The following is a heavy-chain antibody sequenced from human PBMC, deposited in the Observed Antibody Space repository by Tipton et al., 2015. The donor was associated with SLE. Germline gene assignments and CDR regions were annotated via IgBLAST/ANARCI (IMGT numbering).Heavy chain of an antibody. D-gene: IGHD2/OR15-2a*01. CDR2: FSHTGTT. J-gene: IGHJ4*02. V-gene: IGHV4-30-2*01. Sequence: TLSLTCAVSGVSISNTDHSWSWIRRPPGKGLEWIGYFSHTGTTHYSPSLKSRVTISADRSKNQLSLRLTSVTAADTAVYYCARDSCDSTTCYYFDHWGLGTLVTVSS. CDR3: ARDSCDSTTCYYFDH. CDR1: GVSISNTDHS.